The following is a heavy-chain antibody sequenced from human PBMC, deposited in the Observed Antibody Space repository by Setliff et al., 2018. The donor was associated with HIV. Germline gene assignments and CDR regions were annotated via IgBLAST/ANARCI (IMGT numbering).Heavy chain of an antibody. J-gene: IGHJ5*02. CDR1: GGAISSRAYF. CDR3: ASTATTWGRHSWFDP. Sequence: SETLSLTCIVSGGAISSRAYFWGWIRQPPGKGLEWIGSISSSGSVYYNPSLRSRVTISVDTSANHFSLNLTSVTAADTALYYCASTATTWGRHSWFDPWGQGTLVTVSS. CDR2: ISSSGSV. D-gene: IGHD4-4*01. V-gene: IGHV4-39*02.